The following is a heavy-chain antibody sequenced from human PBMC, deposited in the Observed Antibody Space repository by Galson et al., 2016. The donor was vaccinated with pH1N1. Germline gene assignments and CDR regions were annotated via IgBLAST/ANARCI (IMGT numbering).Heavy chain of an antibody. V-gene: IGHV3-7*03. CDR2: INVDGSEK. CDR1: GFTFSDYW. J-gene: IGHJ4*02. Sequence: SLRLSCAASGFTFSDYWMSWVRQAPGKGLEWVANINVDGSEKYFVDSVKGRFTISRDNAENSVYLQMNSLRVDDTAVYHCVREIGGGRAYWGQGTLVTVSS. CDR3: VREIGGGRAY. D-gene: IGHD2-15*01.